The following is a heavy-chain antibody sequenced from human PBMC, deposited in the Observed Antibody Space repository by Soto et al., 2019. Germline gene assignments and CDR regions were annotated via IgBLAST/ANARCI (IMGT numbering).Heavy chain of an antibody. J-gene: IGHJ5*02. CDR3: AKNSGWFNT. CDR2: IDGGGETT. V-gene: IGHV3-23*01. D-gene: IGHD3-10*01. Sequence: ELQVMQSGGGFVQPGGSLRLACAASGFSFSTTDMSWVRQAPGKGLEWVSTIDGGGETTYYADSVRGRFTISRDNSKNTVYLQMDGLRVDDTAFYYCAKNSGWFNTWGQGDLVIVSS. CDR1: GFSFSTTD.